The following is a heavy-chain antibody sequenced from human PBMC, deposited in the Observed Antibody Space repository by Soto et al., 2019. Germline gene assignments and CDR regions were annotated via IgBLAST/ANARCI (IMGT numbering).Heavy chain of an antibody. CDR1: GFIFSNYA. V-gene: IGHV3-23*01. J-gene: IGHJ4*02. Sequence: EVQLLESGGGLVQPGGSLRLSCAASGFIFSNYAMSWVRQAPGKGLEWVSGISGGGGNTYYADSVKGRFTISRDSCKKTLYMQMNSLSAEDTATYFFSRIAAAADVFDYWGQGTLVTVSS. D-gene: IGHD6-13*01. CDR3: SRIAAAADVFDY. CDR2: ISGGGGNT.